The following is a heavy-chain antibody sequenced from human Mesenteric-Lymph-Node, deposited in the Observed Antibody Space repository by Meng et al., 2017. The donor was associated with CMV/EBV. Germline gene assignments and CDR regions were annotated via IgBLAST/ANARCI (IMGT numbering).Heavy chain of an antibody. CDR2: ISAYNGNT. CDR3: ARVTFADNWFDP. CDR1: GYNFTSYG. J-gene: IGHJ5*02. Sequence: CKTSGYNFTSYGIVWVRQAPGQGLEWMGWISAYNGNTNYAQNFQGRVTMATDTSTGTAYMDLRSLTSDDTAVYYCARVTFADNWFDPWGQGTLVTVSS. V-gene: IGHV1-18*01. D-gene: IGHD3-3*02.